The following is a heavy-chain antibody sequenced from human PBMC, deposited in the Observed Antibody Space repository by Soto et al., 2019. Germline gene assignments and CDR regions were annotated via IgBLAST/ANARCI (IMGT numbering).Heavy chain of an antibody. CDR3: ARVDGIAAQLYFYYGMDV. J-gene: IGHJ6*02. Sequence: SVKVSCKASGGTFSSSAISWVRQAPGQGLEWMGGIIPIFVTANYAQKFQGRVTITADESTSTAYMELRSLRSEDTAVYYCARVDGIAAQLYFYYGMDVWGQGTTVTVSS. CDR2: IIPIFVTA. V-gene: IGHV1-69*13. CDR1: GGTFSSSA. D-gene: IGHD6-6*01.